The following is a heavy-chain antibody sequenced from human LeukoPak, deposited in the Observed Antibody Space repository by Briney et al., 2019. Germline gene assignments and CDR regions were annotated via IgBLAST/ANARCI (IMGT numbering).Heavy chain of an antibody. V-gene: IGHV3-21*01. J-gene: IGHJ4*02. CDR3: ARGSTTEIGWNY. CDR1: GFTFSSDS. CDR2: ISSRSDYI. D-gene: IGHD1-14*01. Sequence: GGSLRLSCTASGFTFSSDSMSWVRQAPGRGLEWVSSISSRSDYIYYADSVKGRFTISRDNAKNSLFLQMNSLRAEDTAVYYCARGSTTEIGWNYWGQGTLVTVSS.